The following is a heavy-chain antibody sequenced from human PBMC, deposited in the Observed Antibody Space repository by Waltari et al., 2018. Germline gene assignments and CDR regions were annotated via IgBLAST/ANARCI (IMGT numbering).Heavy chain of an antibody. V-gene: IGHV1-69*01. D-gene: IGHD3-22*01. Sequence: QVQLVQSGAEVKKPGSSVKVSCKASGGTFSSYAISWVRQAPGQGLEWMGGINPSLGKANYAQKFQGRVTITADESTSTAYMELSSLRSEDTAVYYCARGDDSSGYYYCGSRLYFDYWGQGTLVTVSS. J-gene: IGHJ4*02. CDR1: GGTFSSYA. CDR2: INPSLGKA. CDR3: ARGDDSSGYYYCGSRLYFDY.